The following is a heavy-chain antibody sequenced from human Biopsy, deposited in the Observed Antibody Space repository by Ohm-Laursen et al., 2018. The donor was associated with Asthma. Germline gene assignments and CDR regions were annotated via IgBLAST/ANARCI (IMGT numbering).Heavy chain of an antibody. D-gene: IGHD5-12*01. Sequence: GFSVKVSCKASGDSFSNYAISWVRQAPGQGLERMGGLIPVLGTPDHAQMFEGRVTITADESTSTAYMELSSLSSEDTAVYYCARGYSGSDRIVYYYSGLEVWGQGTLVTVSS. CDR1: GDSFSNYA. CDR2: LIPVLGTP. CDR3: ARGYSGSDRIVYYYSGLEV. J-gene: IGHJ6*02. V-gene: IGHV1-69*01.